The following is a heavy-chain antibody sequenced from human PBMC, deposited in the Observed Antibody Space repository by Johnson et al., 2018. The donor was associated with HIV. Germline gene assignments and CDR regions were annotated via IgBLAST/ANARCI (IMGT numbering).Heavy chain of an antibody. D-gene: IGHD1-26*01. J-gene: IGHJ3*02. V-gene: IGHV3-66*01. CDR3: VRGSGSYYLVKGAFDI. CDR1: GFIVGTKY. CDR2: IYGSNST. Sequence: VQLVESGGGLVQSGGSLRLACVASGFIVGTKYMSWVRQAPGKGLEWVSVIYGSNSTYYADSVKGRLTISRDNSKNTLYLQMTTLRAEDTAVYYCVRGSGSYYLVKGAFDIWGQGTMVTVSS.